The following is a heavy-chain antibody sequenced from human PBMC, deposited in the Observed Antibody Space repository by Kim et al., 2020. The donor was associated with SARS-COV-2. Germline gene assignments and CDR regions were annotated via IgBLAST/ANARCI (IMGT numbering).Heavy chain of an antibody. Sequence: GGSLRLSCAASGFTFSSYAMSWVRQAPGKGLEWVSAISGSGGSTYYADSVKGRFTISRDNSKNTLYLQMNSLRAEDTAVYYCAKGGFLGLGELSWFDPWGQGTLVTVSS. CDR2: ISGSGGST. CDR3: AKGGFLGLGELSWFDP. D-gene: IGHD3-10*01. V-gene: IGHV3-23*01. J-gene: IGHJ5*02. CDR1: GFTFSSYA.